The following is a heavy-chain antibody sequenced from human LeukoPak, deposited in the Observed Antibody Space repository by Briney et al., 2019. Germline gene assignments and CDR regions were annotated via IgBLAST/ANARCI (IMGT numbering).Heavy chain of an antibody. CDR3: ATYRQVLLPFES. Sequence: PGGSLRLSCAASGFTLSSYSMHWVRQAPGKGLEWVSSIFPSGGEIHYADSVRGRFTISRDNSKSTLSLQMNSLRAEDTAIYYCATYRQVLLPFESWGQGTLVTVSS. CDR1: GFTLSSYS. J-gene: IGHJ4*02. D-gene: IGHD2-8*02. V-gene: IGHV3-23*01. CDR2: IFPSGGEI.